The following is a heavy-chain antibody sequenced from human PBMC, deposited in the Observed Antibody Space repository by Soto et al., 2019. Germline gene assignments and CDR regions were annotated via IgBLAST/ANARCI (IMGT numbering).Heavy chain of an antibody. V-gene: IGHV1-46*01. J-gene: IGHJ4*02. D-gene: IGHD3-10*01. CDR3: AREQRFGELLASRYYFDY. CDR1: GYTFTSYY. CDR2: INPSGGST. Sequence: ASVKVSCKASGYTFTSYYMHWVRQAPGQGLEWMGIINPSGGSTSYAQKFQGRVTMTRDTSTSTVYMELSSLRSEDTAVYYCAREQRFGELLASRYYFDYWGQGTLVTVSS.